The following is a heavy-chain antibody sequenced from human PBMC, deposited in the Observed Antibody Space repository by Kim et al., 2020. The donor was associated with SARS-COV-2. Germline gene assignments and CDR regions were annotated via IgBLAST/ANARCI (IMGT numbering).Heavy chain of an antibody. Sequence: GGSLRLSCAASGFTFSSYAMHWVRQAPGKGLEWVAVISYDGSNKYYADSVKGRFTISRDNSKNTLYLQMNSLRAEDTAVYYCARGHRNRGFDPWGQGTLVTVSS. V-gene: IGHV3-30-3*01. D-gene: IGHD2-21*01. J-gene: IGHJ5*02. CDR1: GFTFSSYA. CDR3: ARGHRNRGFDP. CDR2: ISYDGSNK.